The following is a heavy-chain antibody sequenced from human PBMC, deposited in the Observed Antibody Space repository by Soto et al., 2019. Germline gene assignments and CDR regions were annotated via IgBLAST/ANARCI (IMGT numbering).Heavy chain of an antibody. V-gene: IGHV3-48*03. CDR1: GFTFSSSE. J-gene: IGHJ3*01. CDR3: ARRASR. Sequence: DVQLVESGGGLVQPGGSLRLSCAVSGFTFSSSEMYWVRQAPGKGLEWFSYIHPSGQPIFYADSVKGRFTISRDNANNSLFLQMNSLRAEDTAVYYCARRASRWGQGTMVTVSS. D-gene: IGHD1-26*01. CDR2: IHPSGQPI.